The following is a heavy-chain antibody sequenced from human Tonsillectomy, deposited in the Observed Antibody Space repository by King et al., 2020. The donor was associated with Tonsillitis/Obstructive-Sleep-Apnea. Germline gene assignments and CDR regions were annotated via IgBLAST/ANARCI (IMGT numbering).Heavy chain of an antibody. CDR1: GFTFSSYG. D-gene: IGHD1-26*01. CDR3: AKDWVGDTEF. CDR2: ISYDGSNK. Sequence: VQLVESGGGVVQPGRSLRLSCAASGFTFSSYGMHWVRQAPGKGLEWVAVISYDGSNKYYADSVKGRFTISRDNSKNTLYLQMNSLRAEDTDVYYCAKDWVGDTEFWGQGTLVTVSS. J-gene: IGHJ4*02. V-gene: IGHV3-30*18.